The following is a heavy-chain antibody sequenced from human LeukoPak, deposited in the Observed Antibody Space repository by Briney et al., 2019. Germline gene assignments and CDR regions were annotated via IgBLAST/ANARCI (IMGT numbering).Heavy chain of an antibody. J-gene: IGHJ4*02. D-gene: IGHD4-17*01. Sequence: GGSLRLSCAASGFTFSDYYMSWIRQAPGKGLEWVSYISSSGSVRYYADSVKGRFTVSRDSAKNSLYLQMNSLKTEDTAVYYCTADVPNDDGDYVPIDYWGQGTLVTVSS. CDR3: TADVPNDDGDYVPIDY. CDR1: GFTFSDYY. V-gene: IGHV3-11*01. CDR2: ISSSGSVR.